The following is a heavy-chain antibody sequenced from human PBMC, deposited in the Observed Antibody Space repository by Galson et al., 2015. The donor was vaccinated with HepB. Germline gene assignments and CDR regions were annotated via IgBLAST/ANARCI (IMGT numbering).Heavy chain of an antibody. CDR1: GFTFSNYA. CDR3: AKDLDYDFWNGPDY. J-gene: IGHJ4*02. CDR2: ISYDGSNK. D-gene: IGHD3/OR15-3a*01. V-gene: IGHV3-30*18. Sequence: SLRLSCAASGFTFSNYAMHWVRQAPGKGLEWMAVISYDGSNKYYADSVKGRFTISRDNSKNTMYLQMNSLRGEDTAVYYCAKDLDYDFWNGPDYWGQGTLVTVSS.